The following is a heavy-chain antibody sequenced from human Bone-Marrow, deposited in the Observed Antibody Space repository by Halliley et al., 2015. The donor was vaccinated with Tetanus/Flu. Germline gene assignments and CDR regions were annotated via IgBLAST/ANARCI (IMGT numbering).Heavy chain of an antibody. CDR2: IKSGIDGGTA. CDR3: ATVVQKGFDF. CDR1: GFTFSKAW. V-gene: IGHV3-15*01. Sequence: LRLSCAASGFTFSKAWMTWVRQAPGKGLEWVGRIKSGIDGGTADYAALVKGRCTISRDDLKNTLYLQLNSVRSEDTGVYYCATVVQKGFDFWGQGTLVTVSS. J-gene: IGHJ4*02.